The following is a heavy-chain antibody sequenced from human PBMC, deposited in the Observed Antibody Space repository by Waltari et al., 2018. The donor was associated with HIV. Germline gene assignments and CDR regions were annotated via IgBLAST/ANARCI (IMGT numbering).Heavy chain of an antibody. J-gene: IGHJ4*02. CDR3: ARKIPEGHAFDS. D-gene: IGHD2-2*01. Sequence: QVQLQASGPGPVQPSEALSLTCGVSGYSLTNGYYWGWIRQPPGKGLELIGSTYYVGPTYYNPSLKSRVTISVDTSKNQFSLKVTFVTAADTAVYYCARKIPEGHAFDSWGQGTLVTVSS. CDR2: TYYVGPT. V-gene: IGHV4-38-2*01. CDR1: GYSLTNGYY.